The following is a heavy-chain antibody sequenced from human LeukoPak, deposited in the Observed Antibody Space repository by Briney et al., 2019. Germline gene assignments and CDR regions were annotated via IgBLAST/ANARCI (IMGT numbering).Heavy chain of an antibody. Sequence: SETLSLTCSVSGGSISSSNYYWGWIRQPPGKGLEWIGSIYYSGSTYYNPSLKSRVTISVDTSKNQFSLKLSPVTAADTAVYYCARPVPSRLGWFDPWGQGTLVTVSS. J-gene: IGHJ5*02. V-gene: IGHV4-39*01. CDR3: ARPVPSRLGWFDP. D-gene: IGHD1-1*01. CDR2: IYYSGST. CDR1: GGSISSSNYY.